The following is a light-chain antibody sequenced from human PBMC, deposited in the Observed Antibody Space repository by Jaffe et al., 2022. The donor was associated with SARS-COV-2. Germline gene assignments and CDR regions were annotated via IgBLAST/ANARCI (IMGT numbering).Light chain of an antibody. Sequence: DIQMTQSPSSLSASVGDRVTITCRASQSIVSYLHWYQQKPGKAPKLLIYAASSLQSGVPSRFSGSGSGTDFTLTISSLQPEDFATYYCQQTYNTPRTFGQGTKVEIK. CDR1: QSIVSY. J-gene: IGKJ1*01. CDR2: AAS. CDR3: QQTYNTPRT. V-gene: IGKV1-39*01.